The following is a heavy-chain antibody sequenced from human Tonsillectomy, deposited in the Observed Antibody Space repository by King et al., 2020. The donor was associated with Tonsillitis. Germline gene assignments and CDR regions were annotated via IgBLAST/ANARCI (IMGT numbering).Heavy chain of an antibody. CDR1: GFTFSSYG. V-gene: IGHV3-48*04. D-gene: IGHD4-17*01. J-gene: IGHJ4*02. CDR2: ISSSSSTT. Sequence: EVQLVESGGGLIQPGGSLRLSCAASGFTFSSYGMNWVRQAPGKGLEWVSYISSSSSTTYYADSVKGRFTIPRDNAKNSLYLQMNSLRAEDTAVYYCASYRQTVTSWDYWGQGTLVTVSS. CDR3: ASYRQTVTSWDY.